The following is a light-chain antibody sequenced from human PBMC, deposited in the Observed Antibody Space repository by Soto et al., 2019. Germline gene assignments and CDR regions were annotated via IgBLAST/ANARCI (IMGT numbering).Light chain of an antibody. V-gene: IGKV3-20*01. CDR3: QQYGRSPWT. CDR2: GAS. CDR1: QSVTSSY. J-gene: IGKJ1*01. Sequence: EIVLTQSPGTLSLSPGERATLSCRASQSVTSSYLAWYQQRPGQAPRLLIHGASGRATGIPDRFSGSESGTDFTLTISRLEPEYFAVYYCQQYGRSPWTFGQGTKVEIK.